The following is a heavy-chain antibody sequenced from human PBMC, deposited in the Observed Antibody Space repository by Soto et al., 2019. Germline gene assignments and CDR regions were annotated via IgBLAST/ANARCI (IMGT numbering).Heavy chain of an antibody. V-gene: IGHV4-34*01. Sequence: QVQLQQWGAGLLKPSETLSLTCAVSGGFVSSGSYYWSWIRQPPGKGLEWIGEMSHSGGTHFNPSLKSRVTISVETSKNQFSLKMSSVTAADTALYYCARVERGTATTVVDAFDIWGPGTMVTVSS. CDR2: MSHSGGT. CDR3: ARVERGTATTVVDAFDI. CDR1: GGFVSSGSYY. D-gene: IGHD1-1*01. J-gene: IGHJ3*02.